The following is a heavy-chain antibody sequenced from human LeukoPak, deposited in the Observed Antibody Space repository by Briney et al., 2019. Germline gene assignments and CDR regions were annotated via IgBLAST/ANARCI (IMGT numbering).Heavy chain of an antibody. Sequence: GGSLRLSCAASGFTFSSYAMHWVRQAPGKGLEWVAVISYDGSNKYYADSVKGRFTISRDNSKNTLYLQVNSLRAEDTAVYYCARDSYADDAFDIWGQGTMVTVSS. J-gene: IGHJ3*02. CDR1: GFTFSSYA. CDR3: ARDSYADDAFDI. V-gene: IGHV3-30-3*01. D-gene: IGHD2-2*01. CDR2: ISYDGSNK.